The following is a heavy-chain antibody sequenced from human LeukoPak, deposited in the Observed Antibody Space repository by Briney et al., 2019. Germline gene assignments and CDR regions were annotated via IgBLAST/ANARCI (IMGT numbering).Heavy chain of an antibody. V-gene: IGHV1-69*05. Sequence: ASVKVSCKASGGTFSSYAISWVRQAPGQGLEWMGRIIPIFGTANYAQKFQGRVTITTDESTSTAYMELSSLRSEDTAVYYCARERVGYCNDGSCYGDDAFDIWGQGTMVTVSS. J-gene: IGHJ3*02. CDR3: ARERVGYCNDGSCYGDDAFDI. D-gene: IGHD2-15*01. CDR2: IIPIFGTA. CDR1: GGTFSSYA.